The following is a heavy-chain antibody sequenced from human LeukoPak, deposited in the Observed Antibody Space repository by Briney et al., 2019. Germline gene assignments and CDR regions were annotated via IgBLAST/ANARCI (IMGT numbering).Heavy chain of an antibody. D-gene: IGHD6-13*01. CDR2: ITSIGGST. CDR1: GFIFSSYI. J-gene: IGHJ4*02. Sequence: GGSLRLSCSASGFIFSSYIMHWVRQAPGKGLEYVSAITSIGGSTYYADSVKGRFTISRDNSKNTLYLQMSSLRAEDTAVYYCVNSFRIASHYWGQGTLVTVSS. V-gene: IGHV3-64D*06. CDR3: VNSFRIASHY.